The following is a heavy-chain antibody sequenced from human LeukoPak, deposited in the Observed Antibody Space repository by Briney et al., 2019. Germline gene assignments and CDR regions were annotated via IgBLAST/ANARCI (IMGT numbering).Heavy chain of an antibody. Sequence: GGSLRLSCAASGFTFSSYSMNWVRQAPGKGLEWVGRIRNEANGYSTEYATSVKGRFIVSRDDSQNSQYLQMHSLKTDDTAVYYCAATVAGQNPFVYWGQGTPVTVSS. CDR2: IRNEANGYST. V-gene: IGHV3-72*01. D-gene: IGHD6-19*01. J-gene: IGHJ4*02. CDR1: GFTFSSYS. CDR3: AATVAGQNPFVY.